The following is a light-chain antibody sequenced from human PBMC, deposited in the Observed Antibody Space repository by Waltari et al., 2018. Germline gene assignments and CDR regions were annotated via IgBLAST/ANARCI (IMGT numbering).Light chain of an antibody. Sequence: QSALTQPAPVSGSPGQSTTISCTGPRRDVGGSNYVSWYQQHPGKAPKLMIYDVSNRPSGVSNRFSGSKSGNTASLTISGLQAEDEADYYCSSYTSSSTDVFGTGTKVTVL. CDR3: SSYTSSSTDV. CDR1: RRDVGGSNY. J-gene: IGLJ1*01. V-gene: IGLV2-14*03. CDR2: DVS.